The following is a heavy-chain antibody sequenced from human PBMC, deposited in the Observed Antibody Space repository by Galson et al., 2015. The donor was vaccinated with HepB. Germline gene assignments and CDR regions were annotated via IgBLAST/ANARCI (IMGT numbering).Heavy chain of an antibody. D-gene: IGHD6-19*01. V-gene: IGHV3-23*01. CDR2: ISGSEGST. CDR1: GFTFSSYA. Sequence: SLRLSCAASGFTFSSYAMSWVRQAPGKGLEWVSAISGSEGSTYYADSVKGRFTISRDNSRNTLYLQMNILRAEDTAIYYCAKDLFSGHQWLSLPFNCWGQGTLVTVSS. J-gene: IGHJ4*02. CDR3: AKDLFSGHQWLSLPFNC.